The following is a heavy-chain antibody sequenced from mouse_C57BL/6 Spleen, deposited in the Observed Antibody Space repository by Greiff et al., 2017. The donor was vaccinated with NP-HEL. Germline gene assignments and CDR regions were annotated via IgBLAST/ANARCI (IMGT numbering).Heavy chain of an antibody. CDR1: GYSITSGYY. CDR2: ISYDGSN. Sequence: DVQLQESGPGLVKPSQSLSLTCSVTGYSITSGYYWNWLRQFPGNKLEWMGYISYDGSNNYNPSLKNRISITRDTSKNQFFLKLNSVTTEDTATYYCARDHYGNYFYAMDYWGQGTSVTVSS. V-gene: IGHV3-6*01. CDR3: ARDHYGNYFYAMDY. D-gene: IGHD2-1*01. J-gene: IGHJ4*01.